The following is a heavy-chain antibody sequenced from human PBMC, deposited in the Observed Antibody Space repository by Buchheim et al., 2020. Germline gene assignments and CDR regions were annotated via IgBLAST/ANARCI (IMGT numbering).Heavy chain of an antibody. V-gene: IGHV3-11*01. D-gene: IGHD1-1*01. CDR2: ISNSGSSK. J-gene: IGHJ4*02. Sequence: QVLLVESGGGLVKPGGSLRLSCAASGFTFSDYYMGWFRQAPGKGLEWISYISNSGSSKYYSASVKGRFTISRDNARHSLHLQMDSLRAEDTAVYYCARDLYKVYSNYFESWGQGSL. CDR1: GFTFSDYY. CDR3: ARDLYKVYSNYFES.